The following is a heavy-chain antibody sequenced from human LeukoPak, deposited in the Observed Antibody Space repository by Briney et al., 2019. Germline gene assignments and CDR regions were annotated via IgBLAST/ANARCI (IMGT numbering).Heavy chain of an antibody. D-gene: IGHD3-22*01. Sequence: GGSLRLSCAASGFTFSDYYMSWIRQAPGKGLEWVSYIGSSGNTIYYADSVKGRFTISRDNAKNSLYLQMNSLRAEDTALYYCARVYYDSSGYYYDGYSFDYWGQGTLVTVSS. CDR1: GFTFSDYY. CDR3: ARVYYDSSGYYYDGYSFDY. V-gene: IGHV3-11*04. CDR2: IGSSGNTI. J-gene: IGHJ4*02.